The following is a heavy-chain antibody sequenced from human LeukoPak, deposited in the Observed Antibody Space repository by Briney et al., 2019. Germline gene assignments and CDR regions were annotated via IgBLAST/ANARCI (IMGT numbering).Heavy chain of an antibody. J-gene: IGHJ4*02. V-gene: IGHV4-31*03. D-gene: IGHD5-12*01. CDR3: GREGKRGYSGYEVSPFDY. Sequence: SETLSLTCTVSGGSISSSAYYWTWVRQHPGRGLEWIGYVYYTGSTYYNPSLNSRLTISVHTSKHPFSLEVRSVTVADTAVYYCGREGKRGYSGYEVSPFDYWGQGILVTVSS. CDR2: VYYTGST. CDR1: GGSISSSAYY.